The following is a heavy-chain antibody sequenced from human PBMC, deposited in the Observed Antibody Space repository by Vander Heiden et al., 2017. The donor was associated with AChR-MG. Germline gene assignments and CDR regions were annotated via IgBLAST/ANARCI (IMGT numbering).Heavy chain of an antibody. D-gene: IGHD1-26*01. CDR1: GFTFGGYA. Sequence: EVQLLESGGGLVQPGGSLSPSCAASGFTFGGYAMSWVRQAPGKGVEWVSAISGSGGSTYYADSVKGRFTSSRDNSKNTLYLEMNSLRAEDTAVYYCAKDMARGGWVPFDYWGQGTLVTVSS. J-gene: IGHJ4*02. V-gene: IGHV3-23*01. CDR3: AKDMARGGWVPFDY. CDR2: ISGSGGST.